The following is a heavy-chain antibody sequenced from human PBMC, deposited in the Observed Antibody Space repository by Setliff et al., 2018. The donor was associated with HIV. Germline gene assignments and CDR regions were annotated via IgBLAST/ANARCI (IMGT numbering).Heavy chain of an antibody. CDR3: ASRAGGDF. D-gene: IGHD3-10*01. CDR1: GGSISSHY. Sequence: SETLSLTCTVSGGSISSHYWIWIRQPPGKGLEWIGYIHYSGATNYNPSLKSRVTISLDTSRTQFSLRLSSVTAADTAVYYCASRAGGDFWGQGTMVTVSS. CDR2: IHYSGAT. V-gene: IGHV4-59*08. J-gene: IGHJ3*01.